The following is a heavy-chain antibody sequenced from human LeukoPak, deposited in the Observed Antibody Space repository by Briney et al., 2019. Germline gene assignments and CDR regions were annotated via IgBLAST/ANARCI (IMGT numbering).Heavy chain of an antibody. D-gene: IGHD5-12*01. V-gene: IGHV1-69*13. J-gene: IGHJ4*02. Sequence: ASVNVSCKASGYTFTRYGISWVRQAPGQGLEWMGGIIPIFGTANYAQKFQGRVTITADESTSTAYMELSSLRSEDTAVYYCAHQVATIHPFDYWGQGTLVTVSS. CDR3: AHQVATIHPFDY. CDR2: IIPIFGTA. CDR1: GYTFTRYG.